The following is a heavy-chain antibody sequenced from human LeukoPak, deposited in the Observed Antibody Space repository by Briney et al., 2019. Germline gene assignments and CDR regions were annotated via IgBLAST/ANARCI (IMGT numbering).Heavy chain of an antibody. J-gene: IGHJ6*03. CDR3: ARGVRRTDCSSTSCYYYYYMDV. CDR2: MNPNRGNT. Sequence: SVKVSCKASGYTFTSYDINWVRQATGPGLEWMAWMNPNRGNTGYAQKFQGRVTMTRNTAISTAYMELSSLRSEDTAVYYCARGVRRTDCSSTSCYYYYYMDVWGKGTTVTVSS. CDR1: GYTFTSYD. V-gene: IGHV1-8*01. D-gene: IGHD2-2*01.